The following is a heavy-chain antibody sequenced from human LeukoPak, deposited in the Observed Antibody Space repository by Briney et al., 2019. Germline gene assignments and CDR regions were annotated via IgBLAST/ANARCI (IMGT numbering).Heavy chain of an antibody. Sequence: GGSLRLSCVASGFTFSSSWMSWVRQAPGKGLEWVSYISSSGSTIYYADSVKGRFTISRDNAKNSLYLQMNSLRAEDTAVYYCARDDRCTTVTTESWFDPWGQGTLVTVSS. D-gene: IGHD4-17*01. CDR1: GFTFSSSW. CDR2: ISSSGSTI. V-gene: IGHV3-48*04. J-gene: IGHJ5*02. CDR3: ARDDRCTTVTTESWFDP.